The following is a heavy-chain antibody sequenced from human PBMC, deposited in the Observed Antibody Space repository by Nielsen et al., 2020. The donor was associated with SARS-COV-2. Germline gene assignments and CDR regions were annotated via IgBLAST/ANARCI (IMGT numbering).Heavy chain of an antibody. CDR3: ARDYHGGGFDY. CDR2: IWYDGSNK. Sequence: GESLKISCAASGFTFSSYGMHWVRQAPGKGLEWVAVIWYDGSNKYYADSVKGRFTISRDNSKNTLYLQMNSLRAEDTAVYYCARDYHGGGFDYWGQGTLVTVSS. V-gene: IGHV3-33*01. D-gene: IGHD4-23*01. CDR1: GFTFSSYG. J-gene: IGHJ4*02.